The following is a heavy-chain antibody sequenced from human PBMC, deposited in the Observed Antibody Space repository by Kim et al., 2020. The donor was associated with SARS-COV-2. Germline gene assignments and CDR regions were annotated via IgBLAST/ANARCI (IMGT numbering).Heavy chain of an antibody. Sequence: WGSLRLSCAASGFAFNIFSMGWVRQAPGKGLECVSAITGSGNIYHADSVRGRFTISRDNSKNTLYLQMNNLRAEDTALYYCARRVEGAFNFWGQGTVVTVSS. CDR3: ARRVEGAFNF. J-gene: IGHJ3*01. CDR1: GFAFNIFS. CDR2: ITGSGNI. V-gene: IGHV3-23*01.